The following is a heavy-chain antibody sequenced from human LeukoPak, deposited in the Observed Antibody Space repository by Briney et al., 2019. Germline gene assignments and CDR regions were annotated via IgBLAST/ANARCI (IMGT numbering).Heavy chain of an antibody. CDR3: ARLGCGSTSCYKIWFDP. Sequence: KPSETLSLTCAVSGFSISSGDYWGWIRQPPGNGLEWIGTIYHTGTTYYNPSLKSRVTIPVDTSSNQFSLRLSSVTAADTAVYYCARLGCGSTSCYKIWFDPWGQGTLVTVSS. CDR2: IYHTGTT. D-gene: IGHD2-2*02. V-gene: IGHV4-38-2*01. CDR1: GFSISSGDY. J-gene: IGHJ5*02.